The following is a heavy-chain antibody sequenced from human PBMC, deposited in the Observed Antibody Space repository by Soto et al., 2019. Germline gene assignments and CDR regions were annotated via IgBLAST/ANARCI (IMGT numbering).Heavy chain of an antibody. V-gene: IGHV1-8*01. Sequence: QVHLVQSGAEVKKPGASVKVSCTASGYDFNIYDIHWVRQSTGQGLEWMGWMTPKRETPGYAPKFQGRFTMTRDTSRSAVYRELSSLGSEDTAVYFGARGGHGFWSGETYYYAMDVWGQGTTVTVSS. CDR1: GYDFNIYD. CDR2: MTPKRETP. D-gene: IGHD3-3*01. CDR3: ARGGHGFWSGETYYYAMDV. J-gene: IGHJ6*02.